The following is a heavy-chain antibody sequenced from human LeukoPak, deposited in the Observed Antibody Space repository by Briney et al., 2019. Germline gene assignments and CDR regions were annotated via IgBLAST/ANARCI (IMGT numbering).Heavy chain of an antibody. V-gene: IGHV4-59*08. J-gene: IGHJ6*03. CDR1: GGSISSYY. CDR2: IYYSGST. Sequence: KPSETLSLTCTVSGGSISSYYWSWIRQPPGKGLEWIGYIYYSGSTNYNPSLKSRVTISVDTSKNQFSLKLSSVTAADTAVYYCARIAYDFWSGFGSGGYYYYMDVWGKGTTVTVSS. D-gene: IGHD3-3*01. CDR3: ARIAYDFWSGFGSGGYYYYMDV.